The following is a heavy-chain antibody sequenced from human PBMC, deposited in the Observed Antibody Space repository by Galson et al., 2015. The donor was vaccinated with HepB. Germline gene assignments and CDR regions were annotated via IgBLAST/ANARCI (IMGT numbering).Heavy chain of an antibody. J-gene: IGHJ3*02. Sequence: SLRLSCAASGFTFSSYSMNWVRQAPGKGLEWVAVISYDGSNKYYADSVKGRFTISRDNSKNTLYLQMNSLRAEDTAVYYCASPVKSIAERDDAFDIWGQGTMVTVSS. V-gene: IGHV3-30*03. D-gene: IGHD6-6*01. CDR2: ISYDGSNK. CDR3: ASPVKSIAERDDAFDI. CDR1: GFTFSSYS.